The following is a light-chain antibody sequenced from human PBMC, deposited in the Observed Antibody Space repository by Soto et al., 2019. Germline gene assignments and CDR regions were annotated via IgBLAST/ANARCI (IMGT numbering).Light chain of an antibody. CDR1: QSVFSS. CDR2: GAA. Sequence: EIVRTQSPATLSVSPGERATFSCRASQSVFSSLAWYQQKPGQAPRLLIYGAATRATGIPDRFSGSGSGTDFTLTISRLEPEDFAVYYCQQYGSSGTFGQGTKVDIK. CDR3: QQYGSSGT. J-gene: IGKJ1*01. V-gene: IGKV3-20*01.